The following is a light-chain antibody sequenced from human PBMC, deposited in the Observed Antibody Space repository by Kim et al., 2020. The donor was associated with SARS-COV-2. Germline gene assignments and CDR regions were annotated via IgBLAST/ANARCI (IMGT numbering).Light chain of an antibody. Sequence: DIQMTQSPSSLSASVGDRVTITCRASQGISNNLAWYQHKPGKVPTLLIFAASTLQSGVPSRFSGSGSGTDYTLTISSLQPEDFATYYCQKYNSAPSTFGQRTKVEIK. CDR1: QGISNN. J-gene: IGKJ1*01. CDR2: AAS. V-gene: IGKV1-27*01. CDR3: QKYNSAPST.